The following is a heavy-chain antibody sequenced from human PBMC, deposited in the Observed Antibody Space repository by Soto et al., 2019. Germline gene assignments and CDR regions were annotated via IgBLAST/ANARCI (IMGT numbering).Heavy chain of an antibody. J-gene: IGHJ4*02. D-gene: IGHD6-19*01. CDR2: ISSTGRTI. V-gene: IGHV3-11*01. CDR1: GFTFSNYY. CDR3: ARSYSSGWEFDY. Sequence: LRLSCGASGFTFSNYYMSWIRQAPGKGLEWVSYISSTGRTIYYADSVKGRFTVSRDNAQNSLSLKLNSLRVEDTAVYYCARSYSSGWEFDYWGQGXQVTVPS.